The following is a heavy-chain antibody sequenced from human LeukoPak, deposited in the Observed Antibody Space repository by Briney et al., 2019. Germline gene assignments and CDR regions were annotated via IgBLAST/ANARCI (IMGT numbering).Heavy chain of an antibody. D-gene: IGHD4-17*01. CDR2: ISSSSSYI. J-gene: IGHJ3*02. V-gene: IGHV3-21*01. Sequence: GGSLRLSCAACGFTFSSYSMNWVRQAPGRGLEWVSSISSSSSYIYYEDSVKCRCTITRDNAKNSLYLQMNSLRAEDTAVYYYARDHDGEYDAFDIWGQGTMVTVSS. CDR1: GFTFSSYS. CDR3: ARDHDGEYDAFDI.